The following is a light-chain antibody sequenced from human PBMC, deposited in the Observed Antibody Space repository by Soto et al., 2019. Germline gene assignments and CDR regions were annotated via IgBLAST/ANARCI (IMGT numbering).Light chain of an antibody. CDR1: QIISSSN. V-gene: IGKV3-20*01. Sequence: EIVLTQSPGILSLSPGERATLSCGASQIISSSNLAWYQQTPGQAPRLLIYGASSRATGIPDRFSGSGSGTDFTLTISRLEPEDFAVYYCQYGNSPLFTFGPGTTVDMK. CDR3: QYGNSPLFT. J-gene: IGKJ3*01. CDR2: GAS.